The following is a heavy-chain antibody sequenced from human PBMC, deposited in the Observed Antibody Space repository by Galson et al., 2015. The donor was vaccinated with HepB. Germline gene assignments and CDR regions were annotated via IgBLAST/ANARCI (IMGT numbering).Heavy chain of an antibody. V-gene: IGHV6-1*01. CDR1: GDSVSNNNAA. D-gene: IGHD6-19*01. Sequence: CAISGDSVSNNNAAWNWIRQSPSRGLEWLGRTYYRSMWYTDYAPSVKSRITVNPYTSTNQFSLEVTSVTPGDTAVYFCAREEAGTYCFDNWGQGTLVTVSS. CDR2: TYYRSMWYT. J-gene: IGHJ4*02. CDR3: AREEAGTYCFDN.